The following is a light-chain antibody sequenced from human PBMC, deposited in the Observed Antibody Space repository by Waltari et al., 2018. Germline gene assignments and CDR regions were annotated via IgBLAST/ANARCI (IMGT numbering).Light chain of an antibody. CDR1: NSNIGSNP. CDR2: DND. CDR3: AAWDDSLNGYV. Sequence: QSVLTQSPSASGTPGQRVTISCSGSNSNIGSNPANWYQQLPGAAPKLLIYDNDHRRSGVPDRFSGSTSGSSASLAISWLQSEDEAEYYCAAWDDSLNGYVFGTGTKVTVL. J-gene: IGLJ1*01. V-gene: IGLV1-44*01.